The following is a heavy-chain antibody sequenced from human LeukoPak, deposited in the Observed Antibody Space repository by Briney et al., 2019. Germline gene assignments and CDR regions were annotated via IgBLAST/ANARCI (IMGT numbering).Heavy chain of an antibody. Sequence: ASVTVSCKASGYTFTAYYMHWVRQAPGQGLEWMGWINPNSGGTNYALKCQGRVTMTRDTSISTAYMELSRLRSDDTAVYYCAREGATAMDVNWFDPWGQGTLVTVSS. D-gene: IGHD5-18*01. CDR3: AREGATAMDVNWFDP. V-gene: IGHV1-2*02. J-gene: IGHJ5*02. CDR2: INPNSGGT. CDR1: GYTFTAYY.